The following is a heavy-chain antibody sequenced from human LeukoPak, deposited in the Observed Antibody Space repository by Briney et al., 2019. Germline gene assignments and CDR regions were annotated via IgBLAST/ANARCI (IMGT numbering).Heavy chain of an antibody. Sequence: PWGSLRLSCAASGFTFSSYEMNWVRQAPGKGLEWVSYISSSGSTIYYADSVKGRFTISRDNAKNSLYLQMNSLRAEDTAVYYCARDLPSYSSGWYTGTVFDYWGQGTLVTVSS. D-gene: IGHD6-19*01. CDR1: GFTFSSYE. V-gene: IGHV3-48*03. CDR2: ISSSGSTI. J-gene: IGHJ4*02. CDR3: ARDLPSYSSGWYTGTVFDY.